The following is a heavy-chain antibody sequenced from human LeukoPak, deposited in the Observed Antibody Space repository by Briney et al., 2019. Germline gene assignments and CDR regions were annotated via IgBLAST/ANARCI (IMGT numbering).Heavy chain of an antibody. V-gene: IGHV4-4*07. Sequence: SETLSLTCSVSGDSISYFYWSWIRQAAGKGLEWIGRISGSGSTYYNPSLKSRVTISVDTSKNQFSLKLRSVTAADTAVYYCARVVQSTDSSGFYLPEYFQHWGQGTLVTVSS. CDR1: GDSISYFY. J-gene: IGHJ1*01. D-gene: IGHD3-22*01. CDR2: ISGSGST. CDR3: ARVVQSTDSSGFYLPEYFQH.